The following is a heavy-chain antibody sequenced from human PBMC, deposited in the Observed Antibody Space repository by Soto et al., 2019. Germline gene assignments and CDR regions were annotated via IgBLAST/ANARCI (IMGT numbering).Heavy chain of an antibody. D-gene: IGHD2-2*01. J-gene: IGHJ5*02. CDR1: GGSISSYY. V-gene: IGHV4-59*01. Sequence: SETLSLTCTVSGGSISSYYWSWIRQPPGKGLEWIGYIYYSGSTNYNPSLKSRVTISVDTSKNQFSLKLSSVTAADTAVYYCAKMGYCSSTSCYPVDPWGQGTLVTVSS. CDR3: AKMGYCSSTSCYPVDP. CDR2: IYYSGST.